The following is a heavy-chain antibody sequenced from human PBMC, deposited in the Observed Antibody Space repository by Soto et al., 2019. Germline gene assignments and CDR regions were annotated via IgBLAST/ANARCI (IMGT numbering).Heavy chain of an antibody. CDR1: GYTFTSYD. D-gene: IGHD6-19*01. CDR2: IIPIFGTA. V-gene: IGHV1-69*13. J-gene: IGHJ4*02. Sequence: SVKVSCKASGYTFTSYDISWVRQAPGQGLEWMGGIIPIFGTANYAQKFQDRVTITADESTSTAYMELSSLRSEDTAVYYCARSERWLAYDYWGQGTLVTVSS. CDR3: ARSERWLAYDY.